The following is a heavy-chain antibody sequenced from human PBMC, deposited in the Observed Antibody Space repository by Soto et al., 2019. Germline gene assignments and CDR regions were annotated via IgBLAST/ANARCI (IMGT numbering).Heavy chain of an antibody. D-gene: IGHD2-15*01. CDR1: GGSISSYY. CDR3: ARLIGYCSGGSCPLFDY. J-gene: IGHJ4*02. Sequence: QVQLQESGPGLVKPSETLSLTCTVSGGSISSYYWSWIRQPPGKGLEWIGYIYYSGSTYYNPSLKSRVTISVDTSKNQFSLKLSSVTAADTAVYYCARLIGYCSGGSCPLFDYWGQGTLVTVSS. V-gene: IGHV4-59*01. CDR2: IYYSGST.